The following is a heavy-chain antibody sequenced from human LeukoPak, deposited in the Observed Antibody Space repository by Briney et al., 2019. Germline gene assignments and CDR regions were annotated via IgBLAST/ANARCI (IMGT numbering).Heavy chain of an antibody. V-gene: IGHV3-74*01. CDR3: ATKQWLAPPPDS. J-gene: IGHJ4*02. CDR2: INTDGTVT. D-gene: IGHD6-19*01. Sequence: GVSLRLSCAASGFTFSKYWMLWVRQAPGKGLESVSRINTDGTVTTYADSVKGRFTVSRDNADNTMFLKMNSVRDEDTAVYYCATKQWLAPPPDSWGQGTPVTVSS. CDR1: GFTFSKYW.